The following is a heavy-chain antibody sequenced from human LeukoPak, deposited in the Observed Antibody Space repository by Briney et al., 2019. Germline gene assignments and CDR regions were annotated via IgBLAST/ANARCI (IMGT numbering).Heavy chain of an antibody. CDR2: IYPGDCDT. V-gene: IGHV5-51*01. D-gene: IGHD3-10*01. CDR1: GYSFTSYW. Sequence: GESLKTSCKGSGYSFTSYWIGWVRQMPGKGVEWMGSIYPGDCDTRYSPSFQGQVTISADKSISTAYLQWSSLKASDTAMYYCARQRRSYYSNYMDVWGKGTTVTVSS. CDR3: ARQRRSYYSNYMDV. J-gene: IGHJ6*03.